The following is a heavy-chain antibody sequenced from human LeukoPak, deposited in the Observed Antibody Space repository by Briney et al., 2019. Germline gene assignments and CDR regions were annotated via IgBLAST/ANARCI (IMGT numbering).Heavy chain of an antibody. CDR3: ARATGGSYLVGEHHFDY. CDR2: IYHSGST. D-gene: IGHD1-26*01. CDR1: GGSFSGYY. J-gene: IGHJ4*02. Sequence: SETLSLTCAVYGGSFSGYYWSWIRQPPGKGLEWIGEIYHSGSTNYNPSLKSRVTISVDKSKNQFSLKLSSVTAADTAVYYCARATGGSYLVGEHHFDYWGQGTLVTVSS. V-gene: IGHV4-34*01.